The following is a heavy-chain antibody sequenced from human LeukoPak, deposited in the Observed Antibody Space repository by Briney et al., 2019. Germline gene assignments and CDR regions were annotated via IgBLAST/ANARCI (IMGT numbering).Heavy chain of an antibody. CDR3: ARESESSGWYDF. CDR2: ISGDGGST. Sequence: GGSPGLSCAAPGFIFHDYALHWGRQPPGEGLELVSLISGDGGSTFYADSVKGRFTISRDNSKNSLYLQMSSLRIEDTALYYCARESESSGWYDFWGQGTLVTVSS. D-gene: IGHD3-22*01. V-gene: IGHV3-43*02. J-gene: IGHJ5*01. CDR1: GFIFHDYA.